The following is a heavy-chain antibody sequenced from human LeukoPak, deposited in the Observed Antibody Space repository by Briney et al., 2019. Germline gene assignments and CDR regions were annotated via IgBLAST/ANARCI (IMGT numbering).Heavy chain of an antibody. D-gene: IGHD5-18*01. CDR1: GGTFSSYA. J-gene: IGHJ6*03. CDR2: IIPIFGTA. CDR3: ARGRGYSYGYDNYYYYMDV. Sequence: SVKVSCKASGGTFSSYAISWVRQAPGQGLEWMGGIIPIFGTANYAQKFQGRVTITTDESTSTAYMELSSLRSEDTAVYYCARGRGYSYGYDNYYYYMDVWGKGTTVTVSS. V-gene: IGHV1-69*05.